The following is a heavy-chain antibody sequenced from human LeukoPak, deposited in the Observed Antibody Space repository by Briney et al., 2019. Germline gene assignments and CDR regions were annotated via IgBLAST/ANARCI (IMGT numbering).Heavy chain of an antibody. CDR3: ARGGVRGASPFGY. D-gene: IGHD3-10*01. CDR1: GRSISSGGYS. V-gene: IGHV4-30-2*01. Sequence: SQTLSLTCAVSGRSISSGGYSSSWIRQPPGNGLEWIGYIYHSGSTYYNPSLKSRVTLSLDRSQNQYSLKLGSVTAADTAVYYCARGGVRGASPFGYWRQGTLVTVPS. J-gene: IGHJ4*02. CDR2: IYHSGST.